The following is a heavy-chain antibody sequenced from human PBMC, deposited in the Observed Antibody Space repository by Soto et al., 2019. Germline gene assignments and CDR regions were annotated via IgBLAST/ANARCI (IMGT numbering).Heavy chain of an antibody. J-gene: IGHJ5*02. Sequence: GGSLRLSCSASGFTFSSYAMHWVRQAPGKGLEYVSAISSNGGSTYYADSVKGRFTISRDNSKNTLYLQMSSLRAEDTAVYYCVKDEAYHGDCSAQRFDPWGQGTLVTVSS. D-gene: IGHD2-21*02. V-gene: IGHV3-64D*08. CDR1: GFTFSSYA. CDR2: ISSNGGST. CDR3: VKDEAYHGDCSAQRFDP.